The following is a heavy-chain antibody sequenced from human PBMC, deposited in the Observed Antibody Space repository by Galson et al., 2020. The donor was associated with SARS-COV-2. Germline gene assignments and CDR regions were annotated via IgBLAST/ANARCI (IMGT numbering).Heavy chain of an antibody. V-gene: IGHV3-33*01. CDR2: IWYDGSNK. J-gene: IGHJ4*02. D-gene: IGHD3-16*01. CDR3: ARGWNYFDSDAYYFDY. CDR1: GFSFSSYG. Sequence: GESLKISCAASGFSFSSYGMHWVRQAPGKGLEWLAIIWYDGSNKFYADSVKGRFTISRDISKNTLYLQMNSLRADDTAVYYCARGWNYFDSDAYYFDYWGQGTLVTVSS.